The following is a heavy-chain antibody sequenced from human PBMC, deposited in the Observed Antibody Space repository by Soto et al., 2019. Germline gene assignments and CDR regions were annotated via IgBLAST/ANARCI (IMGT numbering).Heavy chain of an antibody. CDR1: GYTFTSYY. D-gene: IGHD6-6*01. CDR3: ARGASIAARRLHYYYGMHV. Sequence: ASVKVSCKASGYTFTSYYMHWVRQAPGQGLEWMGIINPSGGSTSYAQKFQGRVTMTRDTSTSTVYMELSSLRSEDTAVYYCARGASIAARRLHYYYGMHVWGQGTTVTVSS. J-gene: IGHJ6*02. CDR2: INPSGGST. V-gene: IGHV1-46*01.